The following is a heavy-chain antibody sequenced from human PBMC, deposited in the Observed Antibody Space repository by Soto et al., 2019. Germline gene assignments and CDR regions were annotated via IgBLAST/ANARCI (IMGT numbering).Heavy chain of an antibody. J-gene: IGHJ4*02. D-gene: IGHD3-9*01. CDR1: GGSISSSSYC. CDR2: IYYSGTT. V-gene: IGHV4-39*01. CDR3: ARHRGYYDILTGYYTELNFDY. Sequence: AETLSLTCTVSGGSISSSSYCWGWIRQPPGKGLEWIGSIYYSGTTYYNPSLKSRVTISVDTSKNQFSLKLSSVTAADTAVYYCARHRGYYDILTGYYTELNFDYWGKGTLVTVSS.